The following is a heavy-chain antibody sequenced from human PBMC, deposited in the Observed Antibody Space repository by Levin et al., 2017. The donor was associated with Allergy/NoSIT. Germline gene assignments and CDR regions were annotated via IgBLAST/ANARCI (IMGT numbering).Heavy chain of an antibody. J-gene: IGHJ4*02. D-gene: IGHD6-19*01. Sequence: RAGGSLRLSCAVSGFTFTTYTMHWVRQAPGKGLEWVAALSFDGINKFYADSVKGRFTVSRDDSKNTLYLQMSSLRPEDTAVYYCARDIGQWLAEDYWGQGTLVTVSS. CDR3: ARDIGQWLAEDY. V-gene: IGHV3-30*04. CDR1: GFTFTTYT. CDR2: LSFDGINK.